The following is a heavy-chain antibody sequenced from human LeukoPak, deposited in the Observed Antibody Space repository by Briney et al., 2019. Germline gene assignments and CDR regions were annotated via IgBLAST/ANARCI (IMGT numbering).Heavy chain of an antibody. J-gene: IGHJ2*01. D-gene: IGHD6-13*01. CDR2: INPSGVST. Sequence: ASVKVSCKASGYTFTSNYTHWVRQAPGQGLEWMGIINPSGVSTSYAQKFQGRVTMTRDMSTSTVYMELSSLRSEDTAVYYCARDSGGRSSSPYYYFDLWGRGTLVTVSS. V-gene: IGHV1-46*01. CDR3: ARDSGGRSSSPYYYFDL. CDR1: GYTFTSNY.